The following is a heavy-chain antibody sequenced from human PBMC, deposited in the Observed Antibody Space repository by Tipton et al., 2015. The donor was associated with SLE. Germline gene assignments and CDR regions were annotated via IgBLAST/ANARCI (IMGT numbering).Heavy chain of an antibody. J-gene: IGHJ2*01. CDR3: ARGRYYDTSGYSWGYFDL. V-gene: IGHV3-30*03. CDR2: ISYDGSNK. Sequence: SLRLSCAASGFTFSTFGMHWVRQAPGKGLEWLAFISYDGSNKYYADSVEGRSTISRDNSKNTLYLQMNSLRAGDTAVYYCARGRYYDTSGYSWGYFDLWGRGTLVTVSS. D-gene: IGHD3-22*01. CDR1: GFTFSTFG.